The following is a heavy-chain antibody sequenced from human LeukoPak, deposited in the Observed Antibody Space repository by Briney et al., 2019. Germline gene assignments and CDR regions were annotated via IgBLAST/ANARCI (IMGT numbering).Heavy chain of an antibody. D-gene: IGHD6-13*01. Sequence: PGGSLRLSCAASGFTSSTYWMHWVRQGPGKGLVWVSCINSDGSRTTYADSVKGRFTISRGNAKNTLYLQMNTLRVEDTAVYYCARGSWSAADTNIDYWGQGTLVTVSS. CDR3: ARGSWSAADTNIDY. J-gene: IGHJ4*02. CDR2: INSDGSRT. V-gene: IGHV3-74*01. CDR1: GFTSSTYW.